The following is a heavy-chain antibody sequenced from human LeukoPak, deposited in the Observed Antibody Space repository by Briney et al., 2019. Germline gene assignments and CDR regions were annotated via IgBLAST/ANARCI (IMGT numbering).Heavy chain of an antibody. V-gene: IGHV3-7*01. J-gene: IGHJ6*03. CDR3: ARSPDSTYYYYYMDV. CDR2: IKQDGSEK. Sequence: GGSLRLSCAASGFTFSSYWMSWVRQAPGKGLEWVANIKQDGSEKYYVDSVKGRFTISRDNAKNSLYLQMNSLRAEDTAAYYCARSPDSTYYYYYMDVWGKGTTVTVSS. D-gene: IGHD6-13*01. CDR1: GFTFSSYW.